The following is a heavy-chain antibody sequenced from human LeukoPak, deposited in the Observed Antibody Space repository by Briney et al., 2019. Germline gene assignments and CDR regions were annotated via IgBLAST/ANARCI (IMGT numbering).Heavy chain of an antibody. CDR2: IYYSGST. J-gene: IGHJ3*02. CDR3: ARETYYYDSSGYYERSHAFDI. Sequence: SETLSLTCTVSGGSISSYYWSWIRQPPRKGLEWIGYIYYSGSTNYNPSLKSRVTISVDTSKNQFSLKLSSVTAADTAVYYCARETYYYDSSGYYERSHAFDIWGQGTMVTVSS. V-gene: IGHV4-59*01. D-gene: IGHD3-22*01. CDR1: GGSISSYY.